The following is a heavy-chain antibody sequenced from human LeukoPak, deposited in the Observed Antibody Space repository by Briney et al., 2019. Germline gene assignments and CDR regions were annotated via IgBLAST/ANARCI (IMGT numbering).Heavy chain of an antibody. CDR2: VYTSGST. J-gene: IGHJ4*02. CDR3: ARGDFWNGYYNY. D-gene: IGHD3-3*01. V-gene: IGHV4-4*07. CDR1: GGSISGYY. Sequence: PSETLSLTCTVSGGSISGYYWSWFRQPAGKRLEWIGRVYTSGSTNYNPSLKSRVTMSVDTSRNQFSLKLTSVTAANTAVYYCARGDFWNGYYNYWGQGTLVTFSS.